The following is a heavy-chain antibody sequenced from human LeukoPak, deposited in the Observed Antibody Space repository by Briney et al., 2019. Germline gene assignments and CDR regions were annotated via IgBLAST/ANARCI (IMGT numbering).Heavy chain of an antibody. J-gene: IGHJ3*02. CDR3: ARVNYYGSGSRDAFDI. D-gene: IGHD3-10*01. V-gene: IGHV4-39*07. CDR2: IFYRGNT. Sequence: PSETLSLTCTVSGGSIRGSSFYWGWIRQPPGGGLEFIGSIFYRGNTYYNPSLKSRVTISVDTSKNQFSLKLSSVTAADTAVYYCARVNYYGSGSRDAFDIWGQGTMVTVSS. CDR1: GGSIRGSSFY.